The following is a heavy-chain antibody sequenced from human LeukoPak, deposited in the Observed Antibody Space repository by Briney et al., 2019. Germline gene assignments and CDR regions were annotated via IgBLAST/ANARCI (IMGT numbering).Heavy chain of an antibody. CDR1: GGSFSGYY. CDR3: ARRYCSGGSCYSEWFDP. D-gene: IGHD2-15*01. Sequence: SETLSLTCAVYGGSFSGYYWSWIRQPPGKGLEWIGEINHSGSTNYNPSLKSRVTISVDTSKNQFSLKLSSVTAADTAVYYCARRYCSGGSCYSEWFDPWGQGTLVTVSS. CDR2: INHSGST. J-gene: IGHJ5*02. V-gene: IGHV4-34*01.